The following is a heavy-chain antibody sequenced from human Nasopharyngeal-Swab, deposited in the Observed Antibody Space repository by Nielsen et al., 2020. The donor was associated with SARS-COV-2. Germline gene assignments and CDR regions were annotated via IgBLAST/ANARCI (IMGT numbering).Heavy chain of an antibody. D-gene: IGHD3-10*01. CDR2: IIPTFGTA. Sequence: SSVNVSCNASVCTFINYGISWVRQAPGQGLEWMGGIIPTFGTARYAQKFQGRVTITADESTSTAYMELSSLRSEDTAVYYCARNLFDYGYIQLDYWGQGTLVTVSS. CDR3: ARNLFDYGYIQLDY. J-gene: IGHJ4*02. V-gene: IGHV1-69*13. CDR1: VCTFINYG.